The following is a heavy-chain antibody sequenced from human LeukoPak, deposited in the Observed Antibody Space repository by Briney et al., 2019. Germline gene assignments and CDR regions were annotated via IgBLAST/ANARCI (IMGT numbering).Heavy chain of an antibody. CDR1: GFTFSSYG. CDR3: AKDPCSSTSCYIDY. CDR2: IRYDGSNK. V-gene: IGHV3-30*02. D-gene: IGHD2-2*02. Sequence: PGGSLRLSCAASGFTFSSYGMHWVRQAPGKGLEWAAFIRYDGSNKYYADSVKGRFTISRDNSKNTLYLQMNSLRAEDTAVYYCAKDPCSSTSCYIDYWGQGTLVTVSS. J-gene: IGHJ4*02.